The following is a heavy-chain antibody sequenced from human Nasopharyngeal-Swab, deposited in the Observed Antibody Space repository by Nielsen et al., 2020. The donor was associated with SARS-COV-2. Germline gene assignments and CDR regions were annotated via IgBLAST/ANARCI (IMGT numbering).Heavy chain of an antibody. Sequence: SETLSLTCTVSGGSISSYYWSWIRQPPGKGLEWIGYIYYSGSTNYNPSLKSRVTISVDTSKNQFSLKLSSVTAADTAVYYCARHFRRDAFDIWGQGTMVTVSS. CDR2: IYYSGST. CDR1: GGSISSYY. D-gene: IGHD2/OR15-2a*01. V-gene: IGHV4-59*01. CDR3: ARHFRRDAFDI. J-gene: IGHJ3*02.